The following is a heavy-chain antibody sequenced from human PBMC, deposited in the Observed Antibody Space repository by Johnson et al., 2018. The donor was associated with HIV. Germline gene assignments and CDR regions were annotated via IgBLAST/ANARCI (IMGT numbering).Heavy chain of an antibody. J-gene: IGHJ3*02. V-gene: IGHV3-23*04. CDR2: ITGSGGST. CDR1: GFTFSNYV. CDR3: AKVVRRDLDAFDI. D-gene: IGHD2-2*01. Sequence: EVQLVESGGGVVQPGGSLRLSCAASGFTFSNYVMSWVRQAPGKGLEWVSSITGSGGSTYYADSVKGRFTISRDNSKNTLYLQINSLSTEDTAVYYCAKVVRRDLDAFDIWGQGTMVTVSS.